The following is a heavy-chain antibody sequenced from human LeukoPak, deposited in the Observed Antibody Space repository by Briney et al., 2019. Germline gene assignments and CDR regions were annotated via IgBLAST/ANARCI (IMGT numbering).Heavy chain of an antibody. CDR3: SGVVTTLYY. CDR2: IRDSATT. J-gene: IGHJ4*02. V-gene: IGHV3-48*02. CDR1: GFTFSSYS. Sequence: GRSLRLSCAASGFTFSSYSMNWVRQAPGRGLEWLSYIRDSATTYYADSVKGRFTISRDNAKNSLYLQMNSLRDEDTAVYYCSGVVTTLYYWGQGTLVTVSS. D-gene: IGHD2-21*02.